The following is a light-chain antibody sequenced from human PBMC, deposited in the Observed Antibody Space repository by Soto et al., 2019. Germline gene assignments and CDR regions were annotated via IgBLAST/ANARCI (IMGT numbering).Light chain of an antibody. CDR1: RGINSNY. J-gene: IGKJ2*01. V-gene: IGKV3-20*01. Sequence: EIVLTQSPGTLSLSPGERATLSCRASRGINSNYLAWYQQKPGQPPRLLIYGASTRATGIPDRFSGSGSGTDFTLTISRLEPEDFAVFYCQQYDNSLYTFGQGTKLEIK. CDR3: QQYDNSLYT. CDR2: GAS.